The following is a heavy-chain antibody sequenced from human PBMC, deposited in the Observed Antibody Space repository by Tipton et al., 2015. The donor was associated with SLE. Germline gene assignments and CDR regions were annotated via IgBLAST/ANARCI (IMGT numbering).Heavy chain of an antibody. Sequence: SLRLSCAASGFTVSSNYMSWVRQAPGKGLEWVSGISNSGGSTYYADSVKGRFTISRDNAKNSLYLQMNSLRAEDTAVYYCARALIDFWSGYYYYYYYMDVWGKGTTVTVSS. CDR2: ISNSGGST. V-gene: IGHV3-11*04. CDR1: GFTVSSNY. CDR3: ARALIDFWSGYYYYYYYMDV. D-gene: IGHD3-3*01. J-gene: IGHJ6*03.